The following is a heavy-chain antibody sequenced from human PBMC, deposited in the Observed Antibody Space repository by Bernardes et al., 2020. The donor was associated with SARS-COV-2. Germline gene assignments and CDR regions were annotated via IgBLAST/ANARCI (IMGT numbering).Heavy chain of an antibody. V-gene: IGHV4-59*01. CDR1: GGSISSYY. Sequence: LSLTCTVSGGSISSYYWSWIRQPPGKGLEWIGYIYYSGSTNYNPSLKSRVTISVDTSKNQFSLKLSSVTAADTAVYYCARDRRYCTNGVCYSYYYYGMDVWGQGTTVTVSS. CDR2: IYYSGST. D-gene: IGHD2-8*01. J-gene: IGHJ6*02. CDR3: ARDRRYCTNGVCYSYYYYGMDV.